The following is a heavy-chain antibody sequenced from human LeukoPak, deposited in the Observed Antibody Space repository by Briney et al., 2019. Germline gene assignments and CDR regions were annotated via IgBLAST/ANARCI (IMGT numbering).Heavy chain of an antibody. J-gene: IGHJ4*02. D-gene: IGHD6-19*01. V-gene: IGHV3-53*01. CDR2: IYSGGST. CDR3: ARQYSSGWPFDY. CDR1: GFTVRSNY. Sequence: GSLRLFCAASGFTVRSNYMSWVRQAPGKGLEWVSVIYSGGSTYYADSVKGRFTISRDNSKNTLYLQMNSLRAEDTAVYYCARQYSSGWPFDYWGQGTLVTVSS.